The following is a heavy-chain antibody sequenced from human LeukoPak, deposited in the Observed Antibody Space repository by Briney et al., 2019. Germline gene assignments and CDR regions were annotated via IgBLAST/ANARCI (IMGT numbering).Heavy chain of an antibody. Sequence: ASVKVSCEASGYTFTGSYIHWVRQAPGQGLEWMGRLSTNNGATNYAQKFQGRVTMTRDTSITTAYMELTRLTSDDTAVYYCARGGQPPGWGQGTLVTVSS. CDR1: GYTFTGSY. J-gene: IGHJ4*02. CDR2: LSTNNGAT. V-gene: IGHV1-2*06. CDR3: ARGGQPPG. D-gene: IGHD5-12*01.